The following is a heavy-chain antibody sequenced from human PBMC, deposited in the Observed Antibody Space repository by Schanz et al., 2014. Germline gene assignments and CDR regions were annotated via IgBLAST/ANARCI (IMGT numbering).Heavy chain of an antibody. D-gene: IGHD6-19*01. CDR3: ATIRWLASLDAFDV. Sequence: QVHLVQSGAEVKKPGASVKVSCKVSGYTLTELSIHWVRQAPGKGLEWMGGFDPEDGEIIYAQKFQGRVTMTEDTSTDTAYMEMSSLRSEDTAVFYCATIRWLASLDAFDVWGQGTMVTVSS. J-gene: IGHJ3*01. CDR1: GYTLTELS. V-gene: IGHV1-24*01. CDR2: FDPEDGEI.